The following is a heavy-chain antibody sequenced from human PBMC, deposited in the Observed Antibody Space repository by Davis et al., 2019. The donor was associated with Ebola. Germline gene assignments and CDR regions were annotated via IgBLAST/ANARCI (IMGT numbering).Heavy chain of an antibody. CDR2: IWYDGGTK. CDR1: GFTFGSYG. V-gene: IGHV3-33*06. D-gene: IGHD1-7*01. Sequence: GGSLRLSCAASGFTFGSYGMHWVRQAPGKGLEWVAVIWYDGGTKYYADSVKGRFIISRDNSKNMLYLQMNSLRADDTAVYYCVKVGQMKWNFRYAMDVWGQGTTVTVS. J-gene: IGHJ6*02. CDR3: VKVGQMKWNFRYAMDV.